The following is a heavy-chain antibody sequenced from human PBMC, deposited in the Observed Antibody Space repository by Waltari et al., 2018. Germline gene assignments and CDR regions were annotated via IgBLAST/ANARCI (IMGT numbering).Heavy chain of an antibody. Sequence: QVQLQESGPGLVKPSETLSLTCTVSGGSISSYYWSWIRQPPGKGLEWIGYIYYSGSTNYNPSLKSRVTISVDTSKNQFSLKLSSVTAADTAVYYCARGRDGYNDDAFDIWGQGTMVTVSS. CDR1: GGSISSYY. V-gene: IGHV4-59*01. CDR2: IYYSGST. J-gene: IGHJ3*02. D-gene: IGHD3-16*01. CDR3: ARGRDGYNDDAFDI.